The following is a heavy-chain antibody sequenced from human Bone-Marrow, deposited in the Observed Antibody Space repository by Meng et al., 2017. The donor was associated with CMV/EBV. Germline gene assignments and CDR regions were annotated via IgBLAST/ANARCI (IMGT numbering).Heavy chain of an antibody. J-gene: IGHJ4*02. CDR1: GFTFSSYW. CDR3: ARRVAIIGTTPFDY. Sequence: GESLKISCAASGFTFSSYWIHWVRQAPGKGLVWVSRVNGDGSSTSYADSVKGRFTISRDNAKNTVYLQMNSLRAEDTGVYYCARRVAIIGTTPFDYWAQGTLVTVSS. CDR2: VNGDGSST. D-gene: IGHD1-20*01. V-gene: IGHV3-74*01.